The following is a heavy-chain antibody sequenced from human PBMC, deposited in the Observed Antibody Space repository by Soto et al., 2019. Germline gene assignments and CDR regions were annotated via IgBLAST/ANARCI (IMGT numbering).Heavy chain of an antibody. V-gene: IGHV1-69*02. D-gene: IGHD2-21*01. Sequence: QVQLVQSGTEVKKPGSSVKVSCKASGGTFRNYPINWVRQAPGQGLEWMGSIFPLTDIPDYAQNFQARLTISADKSTSTAYMKLRSLPSDDTAMYFCARGPLIVLNYFESWGQGTLVTVSS. CDR2: IFPLTDIP. CDR3: ARGPLIVLNYFES. CDR1: GGTFRNYP. J-gene: IGHJ4*02.